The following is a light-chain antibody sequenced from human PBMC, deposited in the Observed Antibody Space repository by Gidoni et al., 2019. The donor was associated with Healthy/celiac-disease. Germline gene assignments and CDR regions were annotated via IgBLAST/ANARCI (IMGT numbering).Light chain of an antibody. CDR2: YAS. V-gene: IGKV3-11*01. J-gene: IGKJ4*01. CDR1: QSVSSY. CDR3: QQRSNWPPLT. Sequence: IVLTQSPATLPLSPGERATLSCRASQSVSSYLAWYQQKPGQAPRLLLYYASNSATGIPARFSGSGCGTDFTLTISSLEPEDFAVYYCQQRSNWPPLTFXGXTKVEIK.